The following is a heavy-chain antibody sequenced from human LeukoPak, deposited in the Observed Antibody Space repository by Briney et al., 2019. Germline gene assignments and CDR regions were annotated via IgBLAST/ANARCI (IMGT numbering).Heavy chain of an antibody. CDR2: ISGSGGGT. J-gene: IGHJ4*02. V-gene: IGHV3-23*01. CDR1: GFTFSSYA. D-gene: IGHD4-11*01. Sequence: GGSLRLSCAASGFTFSSYAMSWVRQAPGKGLEWVSAISGSGGGTYYADSVKGRFTISRDNSKNTLYLQMNSLRAEDTAVYYCARVSDYSNYRYFDYWGQGTLVTVSS. CDR3: ARVSDYSNYRYFDY.